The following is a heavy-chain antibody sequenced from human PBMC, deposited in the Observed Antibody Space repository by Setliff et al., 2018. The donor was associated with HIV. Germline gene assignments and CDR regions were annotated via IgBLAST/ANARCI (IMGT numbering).Heavy chain of an antibody. J-gene: IGHJ2*01. CDR2: ISTSGST. V-gene: IGHV4-4*09. CDR1: GASISTYS. Sequence: PSETLSLTCIVSGASISTYSWSWIRQSPGKGLECIGYISTSGSTNYHPSLKRRVTILLDTSKNQFYLKLTSVTAADTAVYYCARHPDSGFYYSPLLNNWYFGRWGPGTLITVSS. CDR3: ARHPDSGFYYSPLLNNWYFGR. D-gene: IGHD1-26*01.